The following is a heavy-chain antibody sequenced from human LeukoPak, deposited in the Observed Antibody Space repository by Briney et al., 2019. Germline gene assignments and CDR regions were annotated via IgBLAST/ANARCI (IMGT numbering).Heavy chain of an antibody. CDR3: EKQRDYYDSSGYYRGYYCDY. J-gene: IGHJ4*02. CDR1: GFTFSNAW. D-gene: IGHD3-22*01. CDR2: ISGSSTRT. V-gene: IGHV3-23*01. Sequence: GGSLRLSCAASGFTFSNAWMSWVRQAPGKGLEWVSSISGSSTRTYYADSVKGRFTVSRDNPKNTLYLQMNSLRAEDTAVYYCEKQRDYYDSSGYYRGYYCDYWGQGTLVTVSS.